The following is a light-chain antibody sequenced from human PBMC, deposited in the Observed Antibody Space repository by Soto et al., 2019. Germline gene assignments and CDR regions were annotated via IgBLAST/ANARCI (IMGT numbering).Light chain of an antibody. CDR3: QQFNSYPLT. CDR1: QGISSA. V-gene: IGKV1-13*02. CDR2: DAS. J-gene: IGKJ4*01. Sequence: AIQLTQSPSSLSASVGDRVTITCRASQGISSALAWYQQKPGKAPKLLIYDASSLASGVPSRFSGSGSGTEFTLTISRLQSEDFAAYYCQQFNSYPLTFGEGTKVEI.